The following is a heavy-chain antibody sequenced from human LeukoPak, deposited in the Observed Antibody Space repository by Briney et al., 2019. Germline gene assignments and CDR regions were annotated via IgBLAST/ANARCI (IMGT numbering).Heavy chain of an antibody. J-gene: IGHJ3*02. V-gene: IGHV4-59*01. CDR3: AREYGGFGELVAFDI. CDR1: GGSMKNYY. CDR2: IYYSGST. D-gene: IGHD3-10*01. Sequence: PSETLSLTCTVSGGSMKNYYWIWIRQSPGKGLEWIGYIYYSGSTNYNPSLKSRVTISVDTSKNQFSLKLSSVTAADTAVYYCAREYGGFGELVAFDIWGQGTMVTVSS.